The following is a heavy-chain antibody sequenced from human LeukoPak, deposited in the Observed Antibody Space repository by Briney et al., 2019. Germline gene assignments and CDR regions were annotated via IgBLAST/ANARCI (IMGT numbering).Heavy chain of an antibody. Sequence: PGGSLRLSCAASGFIFSASSLNWVRQAPGMGLEWLSSIKGDSSHISYAESVKGRFTISRDNTKNALFLQMNTPRAEDTAIYYCARGFVPAAFDLWGLGTLVIVSS. J-gene: IGHJ5*02. V-gene: IGHV3-21*01. CDR2: IKGDSSHI. D-gene: IGHD2-2*01. CDR1: GFIFSASS. CDR3: ARGFVPAAFDL.